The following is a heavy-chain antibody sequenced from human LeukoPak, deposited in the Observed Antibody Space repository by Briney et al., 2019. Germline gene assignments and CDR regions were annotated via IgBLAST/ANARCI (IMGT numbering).Heavy chain of an antibody. CDR2: IIPIFGTA. D-gene: IGHD4-23*01. CDR1: GGTFSSYA. V-gene: IGHV1-69*13. CDR3: ARVFLDYGGNSGEFDY. J-gene: IGHJ4*02. Sequence: GASVKVSCKASGGTFSSYAISWVRQAPGQGLEWMGGIIPIFGTANYAQKFQGRVTITADESTSTAYMELSSLRSEDTAVYYCARVFLDYGGNSGEFDYWGQGTLVTVSS.